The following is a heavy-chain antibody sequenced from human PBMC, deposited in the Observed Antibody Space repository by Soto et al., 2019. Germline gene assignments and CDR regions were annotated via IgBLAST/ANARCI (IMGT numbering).Heavy chain of an antibody. D-gene: IGHD2-8*02. V-gene: IGHV4-34*01. Sequence: CGVEDGTSIGYYGPRISKKKGTGLEWIGEIKHSGSTNYNPSLKSRVTISVDTSKNQFSLKLTSVTAADTAVYYCARDKITGLFDYWGQGTLVTVSS. J-gene: IGHJ4*02. CDR3: ARDKITGLFDY. CDR2: IKHSGST. CDR1: DGTSIGYY.